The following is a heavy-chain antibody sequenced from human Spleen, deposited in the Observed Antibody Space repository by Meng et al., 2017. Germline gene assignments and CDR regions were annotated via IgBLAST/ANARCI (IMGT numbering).Heavy chain of an antibody. CDR1: GLTFSRYD. CDR3: ARRFYTGIDY. CDR2: ISGSGGST. D-gene: IGHD7-27*01. V-gene: IGHV3-23*01. Sequence: EVQLLESGGGLVQRGGSLRLSCAASGLTFSRYDMIWVRQSPGKGLEWVSAISGSGGSTYYADSVKGRFTISRDNSKNSMFLQMSTLRVEDTAVYYCARRFYTGIDYWGRGTLVTVSS. J-gene: IGHJ4*02.